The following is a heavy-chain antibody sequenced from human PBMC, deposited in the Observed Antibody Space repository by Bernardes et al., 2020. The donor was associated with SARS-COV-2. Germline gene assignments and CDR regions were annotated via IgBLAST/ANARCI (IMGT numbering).Heavy chain of an antibody. CDR2: IFWDDDK. CDR3: AHRYTGSHFDC. CDR1: GFSLSTTGVG. Sequence: SGPTLVKPTQTLTLTCTFSGFSLSTTGVGVGWIRQPPGEALEWLALIFWDDDKFYSPSLKSRLSVTKDTAKNQVVLSMTDMDPVDTGTYYCAHRYTGSHFDCWGQGTLVTVSS. J-gene: IGHJ4*02. V-gene: IGHV2-5*02. D-gene: IGHD1-26*01.